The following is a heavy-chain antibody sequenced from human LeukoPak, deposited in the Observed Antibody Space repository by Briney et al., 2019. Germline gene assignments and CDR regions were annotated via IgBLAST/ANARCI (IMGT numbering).Heavy chain of an antibody. CDR1: GGTFSSYA. CDR3: ARHRWAYPQAVDFDY. D-gene: IGHD1-26*01. Sequence: ASVKVSCKASGGTFSSYAISWVRQAPGQGLEWMGGIIPIFGTANYAQKFQGRVTITADKSTSTAYMELSSLRSEDTAVYYCARHRWAYPQAVDFDYWGQGTLVTVSS. J-gene: IGHJ4*02. V-gene: IGHV1-69*06. CDR2: IIPIFGTA.